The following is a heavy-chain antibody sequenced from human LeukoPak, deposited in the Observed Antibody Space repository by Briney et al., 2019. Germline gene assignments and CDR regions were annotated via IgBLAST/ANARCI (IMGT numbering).Heavy chain of an antibody. CDR3: AKGETYIVVTSTSDS. J-gene: IGHJ4*02. Sequence: GGSLRLSCAASGFTFSSYSMNWVRQAPGKGLEWVSAIGGSESSTYYADSVKGRFTISRDNSKNTLYLQMNSLRAEDTAVYYCAKGETYIVVTSTSDSWGQGTLVTVSS. CDR1: GFTFSSYS. D-gene: IGHD2-21*02. CDR2: IGGSESST. V-gene: IGHV3-23*01.